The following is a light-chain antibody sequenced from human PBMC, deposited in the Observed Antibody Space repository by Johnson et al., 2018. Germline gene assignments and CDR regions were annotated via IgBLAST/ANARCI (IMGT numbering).Light chain of an antibody. CDR1: SSNIGNNY. J-gene: IGLJ1*01. CDR2: ENN. V-gene: IGLV1-51*02. CDR3: GTWDSSLSPGNV. Sequence: QSVLTQPPSVSAAPGQKVTISCSGSSSNIGNNYVSWYQQLPGTAPKLLIYENNKLPSGIPDRFSGSKSGTSATLGITGLQTGDEADYYCGTWDSSLSPGNVFGTGIKVTGL.